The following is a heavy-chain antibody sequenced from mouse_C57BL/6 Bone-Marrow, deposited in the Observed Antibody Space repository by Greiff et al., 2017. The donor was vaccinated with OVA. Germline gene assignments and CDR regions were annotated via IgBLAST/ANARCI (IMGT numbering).Heavy chain of an antibody. CDR3: ARIYSNWYFDV. CDR2: IYPGDGDT. J-gene: IGHJ1*03. Sequence: VKLQESGPELVKPGASVKISCKASGYAFSSSWMNWVKQRPGKGLEWIGRIYPGDGDTNYNGKFKGKATLTADKSSSTAYMQLSSLTSEDSAVYFCARIYSNWYFDVWGTGTTVTVSS. D-gene: IGHD2-5*01. CDR1: GYAFSSSW. V-gene: IGHV1-82*01.